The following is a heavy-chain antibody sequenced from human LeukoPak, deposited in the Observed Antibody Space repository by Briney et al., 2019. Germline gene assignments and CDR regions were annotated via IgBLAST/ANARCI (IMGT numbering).Heavy chain of an antibody. V-gene: IGHV4-61*01. D-gene: IGHD5-18*01. CDR1: GVSIDTCCYY. J-gene: IGHJ4*02. CDR3: ARGRSYGFDFDS. CDR2: KYYSGST. Sequence: SETLSLTCDVSGVSIDTCCYYWTWIRQPPGKGLEWIGYKYYSGSTRYNSSLRSRLTISLDSSKNQFSLRLTSVTAADTAVYYCARGRSYGFDFDSWGPGTLVIVSS.